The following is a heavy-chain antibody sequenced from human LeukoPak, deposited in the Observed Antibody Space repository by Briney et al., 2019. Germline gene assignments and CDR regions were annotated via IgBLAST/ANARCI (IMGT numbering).Heavy chain of an antibody. Sequence: LRLSCAASGFTFSSYAMSWIRQPPGKGLEWIGYIYYSGTTYYNPSLKSRVTISVDTSKNQFSLKLSSVTAADTAVYYCARGGSFPNYFDYWGQGTLVTVSS. CDR2: IYYSGTT. CDR3: ARGGSFPNYFDY. CDR1: GFTFSSYA. J-gene: IGHJ4*02. V-gene: IGHV4-30-4*01. D-gene: IGHD1-26*01.